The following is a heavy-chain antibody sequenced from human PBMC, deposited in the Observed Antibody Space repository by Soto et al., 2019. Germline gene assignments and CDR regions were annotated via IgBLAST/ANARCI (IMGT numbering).Heavy chain of an antibody. CDR2: ISSSSSYI. Sequence: PGGSLRLSCAASGFTFSSYSMNWVRQAPGKGLEWVSSISSSSSYIYYADSVKGRFTISRDNAKNSLYLQMNSLRAEDTAVYYCARGPLERPPYFDYWGQGTLVTVSS. D-gene: IGHD1-1*01. CDR1: GFTFSSYS. V-gene: IGHV3-21*01. CDR3: ARGPLERPPYFDY. J-gene: IGHJ4*02.